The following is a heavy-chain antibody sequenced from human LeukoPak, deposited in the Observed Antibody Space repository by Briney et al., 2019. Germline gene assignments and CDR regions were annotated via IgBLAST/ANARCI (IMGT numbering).Heavy chain of an antibody. J-gene: IGHJ4*02. Sequence: GGSLRLSCAASGFIFRDHSMHWARQIPGKGLVWVSRINPDGSTNYADSVKGRFTISRDNSKNTLYLQMNSLRAEDTAVYYCARDLYSSGYYYDYWGQGTLVTVSS. CDR3: ARDLYSSGYYYDY. V-gene: IGHV3-74*01. D-gene: IGHD3-22*01. CDR1: GFIFRDHS. CDR2: INPDGST.